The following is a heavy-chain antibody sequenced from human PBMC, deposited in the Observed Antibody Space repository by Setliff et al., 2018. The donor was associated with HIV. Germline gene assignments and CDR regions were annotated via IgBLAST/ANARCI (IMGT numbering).Heavy chain of an antibody. CDR3: ARGAWYTSGWHSSRYMDV. CDR2: ISAYNGNT. CDR1: GYTFTSYG. D-gene: IGHD6-19*01. J-gene: IGHJ6*03. Sequence: ASVKVSCKTSGYTFTSYGITWVRQAPGQGLEWMGWISAYNGNTDYAQKFQDRVAMTRNTSIRTVYMELSSLRSEDTAVYYCARGAWYTSGWHSSRYMDVWGKGSTVTVSS. V-gene: IGHV1-8*01.